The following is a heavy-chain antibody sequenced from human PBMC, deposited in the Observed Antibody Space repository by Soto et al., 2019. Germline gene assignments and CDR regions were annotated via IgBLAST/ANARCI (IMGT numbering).Heavy chain of an antibody. J-gene: IGHJ5*02. CDR2: FDPEDGET. CDR3: ATSHIYDYIWGSYRSVWFDP. V-gene: IGHV1-24*01. D-gene: IGHD3-16*02. CDR1: GYTLTELS. Sequence: GASVTVYSKVSGYTLTELSMHWVRQAPGKGLEWMGGFDPEDGETIYAQKFQGRVTMTEDTSTDTAYMELSSLRSEDTAVDYCATSHIYDYIWGSYRSVWFDPWGQ.